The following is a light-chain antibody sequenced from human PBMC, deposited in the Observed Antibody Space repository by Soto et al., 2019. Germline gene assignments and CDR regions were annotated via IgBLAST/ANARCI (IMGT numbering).Light chain of an antibody. V-gene: IGKV3-20*01. CDR1: QSVSSSY. CDR2: GAS. CDR3: QQYGSSPGT. Sequence: EXVLTQSPGTLSLSPGERATLXCRAXQSVSSSYLAWYQQKPGQAPRLLIYGASSRATGIPDRFSGSGSGTDFTLTISRLEPEDFAVYYCQQYGSSPGTFGQGAKV. J-gene: IGKJ1*01.